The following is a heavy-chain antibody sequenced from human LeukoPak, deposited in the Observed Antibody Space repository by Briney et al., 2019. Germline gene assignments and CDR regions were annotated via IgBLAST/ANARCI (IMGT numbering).Heavy chain of an antibody. J-gene: IGHJ4*02. V-gene: IGHV3-48*01. D-gene: IGHD1-26*01. CDR3: ARLWYSGGYYVDY. CDR2: IGVSGSPT. CDR1: GFSFSYYS. Sequence: GGSLRLSCAASGFSFSYYSMTWARQASGKGLEWISYIGVSGSPTYYADSVKARFTISRDDAKNSLYLQMNSLRAEDTAVYYCARLWYSGGYYVDYWGQGTLVTVSS.